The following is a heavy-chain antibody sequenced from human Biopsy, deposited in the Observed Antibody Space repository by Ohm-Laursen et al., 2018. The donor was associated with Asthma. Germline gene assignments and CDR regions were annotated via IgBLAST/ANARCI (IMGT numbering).Heavy chain of an antibody. CDR2: ISHDGNKR. CDR3: ARDGADCSSTSCYGGDYYYYYGMDV. D-gene: IGHD2-2*01. J-gene: IGHJ6*02. Sequence: SLRLSCAASGFTFRTYAMHWVRQPPGKGLEWVALISHDGNKRYSADSVKGRLTISRDNSKNTLYLQMNSLRAEDTAVYYCARDGADCSSTSCYGGDYYYYYGMDVWGQGTTVTVSS. V-gene: IGHV3-30*03. CDR1: GFTFRTYA.